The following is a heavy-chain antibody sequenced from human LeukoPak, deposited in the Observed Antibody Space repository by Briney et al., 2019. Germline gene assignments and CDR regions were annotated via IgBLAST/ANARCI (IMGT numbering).Heavy chain of an antibody. Sequence: GGSLRLSCAASGFTFSSYGMHWIRQAPGKGLEWVAVISYDGSNKYYADSLKGRFTISRDNAKNSLYLQMNSLRAEDTAVYYCARVGSSGWYPYYYYYYMDVWGKGTTVTISS. D-gene: IGHD6-19*01. CDR1: GFTFSSYG. V-gene: IGHV3-30*03. J-gene: IGHJ6*03. CDR3: ARVGSSGWYPYYYYYYMDV. CDR2: ISYDGSNK.